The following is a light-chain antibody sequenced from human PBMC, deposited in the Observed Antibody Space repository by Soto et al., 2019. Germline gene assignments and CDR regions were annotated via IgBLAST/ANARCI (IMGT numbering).Light chain of an antibody. CDR1: QSVSSY. V-gene: IGKV3-11*01. J-gene: IGKJ1*01. CDR3: QQRLIT. Sequence: IVFTQSPATLSLSPGERATLSCRASQSVSSYLAWYQQKPGQAPRLLIYDASSRATGIPARFSGSGSGTDFTLTXSSLEPEDFAVYYCQQRLITFGQGTKVDIK. CDR2: DAS.